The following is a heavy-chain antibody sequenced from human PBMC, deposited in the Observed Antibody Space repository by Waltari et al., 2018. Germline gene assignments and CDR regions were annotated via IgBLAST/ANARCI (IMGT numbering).Heavy chain of an antibody. J-gene: IGHJ3*02. CDR2: IYHSGST. CDR3: AREWLIVKDAFDI. V-gene: IGHV4-38-2*02. CDR1: GYSISSGSY. Sequence: QVQLQESGPGLVKPSETLSLTCAVSGYSISSGSYWGWIRQPPGKGLEWIGSIYHSGSTYYNPSLKSRVTISVDTSKNQFSLKLSSVTAADTAVYYCAREWLIVKDAFDIWGQGTMVTVSS. D-gene: IGHD2-15*01.